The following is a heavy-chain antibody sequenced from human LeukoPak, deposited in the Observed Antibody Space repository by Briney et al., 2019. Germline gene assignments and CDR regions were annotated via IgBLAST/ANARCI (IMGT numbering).Heavy chain of an antibody. D-gene: IGHD6-13*01. CDR1: GFTFSNYA. CDR2: ISYGGSNK. V-gene: IGHV3-30*04. Sequence: GGSLRLSCAASGFTFSNYAIHWVRQAPGKGLEWVAIISYGGSNKYYADSVKGRFTISRDKSKNTLYLEMDSLRAEDTAVYYCARVGSSWTYYYGMDVWGQGTTVTVSS. J-gene: IGHJ6*02. CDR3: ARVGSSWTYYYGMDV.